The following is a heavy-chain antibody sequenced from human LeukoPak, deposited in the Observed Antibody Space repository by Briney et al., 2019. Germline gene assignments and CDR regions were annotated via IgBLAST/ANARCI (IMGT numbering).Heavy chain of an antibody. D-gene: IGHD3-10*01. Sequence: GGSLKLSCAASGFTFSSYWMSWVRQAPGKGLEWVANIKKDGSEKYYVDSVKGRFTISRDNAKTSLYLQMNSLRAEDTALYYCARDVLNYYGSGAEVDVWGKGTTVTISS. CDR2: IKKDGSEK. J-gene: IGHJ6*04. CDR1: GFTFSSYW. CDR3: ARDVLNYYGSGAEVDV. V-gene: IGHV3-7*03.